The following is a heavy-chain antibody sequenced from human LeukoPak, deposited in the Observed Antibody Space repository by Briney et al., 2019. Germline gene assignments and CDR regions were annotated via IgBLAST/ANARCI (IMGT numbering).Heavy chain of an antibody. V-gene: IGHV1-46*01. CDR2: INPSGGST. D-gene: IGHD1-26*01. J-gene: IGHJ6*03. Sequence: ASVKVSCKASGYTFTSYYMHWVRQAPGQGLEWMGIINPSGGSTSYAQKFQGRVTMTRDTSTSTVYMELSSLRSEDTAVYYCARGMGGYSGRGGHYYYYYMDVWGKGTTVTVSS. CDR1: GYTFTSYY. CDR3: ARGMGGYSGRGGHYYYYYMDV.